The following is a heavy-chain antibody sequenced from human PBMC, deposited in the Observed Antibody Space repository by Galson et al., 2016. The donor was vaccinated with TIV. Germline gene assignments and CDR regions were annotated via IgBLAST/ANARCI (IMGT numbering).Heavy chain of an antibody. Sequence: SVKVSCKASGYTFSNSGITWVRQAHAQGLEWLGWISAYNGPTNYAQKVQGRVTMTTDTSTSTAYMELRSLTSDDTAVYYCARDRSKLLQGLSLDSWGQGTLVTVSS. CDR3: ARDRSKLLQGLSLDS. V-gene: IGHV1-18*01. D-gene: IGHD5-24*01. CDR1: GYTFSNSG. J-gene: IGHJ4*02. CDR2: ISAYNGPT.